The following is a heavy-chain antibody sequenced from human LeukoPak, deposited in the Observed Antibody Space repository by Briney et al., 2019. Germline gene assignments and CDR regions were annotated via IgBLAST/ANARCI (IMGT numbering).Heavy chain of an antibody. CDR3: ARNYGSGSYLFDY. CDR2: INPNSGGT. D-gene: IGHD3-10*01. Sequence: ASVKVSCKASGYTFTGYYMHWVRQAPGQGLEWMGWINPNSGGTNYAQKFQGRVTMTRDTSISTAYMELRSLRSDDTAVYYCARNYGSGSYLFDYWGQGTLVTVSS. J-gene: IGHJ4*02. CDR1: GYTFTGYY. V-gene: IGHV1-2*02.